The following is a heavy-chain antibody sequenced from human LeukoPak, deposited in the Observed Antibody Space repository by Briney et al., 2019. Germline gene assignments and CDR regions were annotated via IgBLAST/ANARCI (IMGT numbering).Heavy chain of an antibody. V-gene: IGHV3-23*01. J-gene: IGHJ4*02. CDR3: AKRGVVIRVILVGFHKEAYYFDS. CDR2: ISDRGANT. D-gene: IGHD3-22*01. CDR1: AITLSNSG. Sequence: GASLTLSCALSAITLSNSGMSSVRHPPGKGLEWVASISDRGANTNHADSVKGPFTISRDNPKNTLYLQRNSLRAEDTAVYFCAKRGVVIRVILVGFHKEAYYFDSWGQGALVTVSS.